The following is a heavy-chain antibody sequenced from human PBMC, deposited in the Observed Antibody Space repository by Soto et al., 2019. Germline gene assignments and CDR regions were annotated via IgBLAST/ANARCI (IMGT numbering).Heavy chain of an antibody. CDR3: ARATYDYGYFGL. V-gene: IGHV4-30-4*01. CDR1: GGSISSGDSY. J-gene: IGHJ2*01. CDR2: IYYSGRT. D-gene: IGHD3-22*01. Sequence: QVQLQESGPGLVKPSQTLSLTCTVSGGSISSGDSYWSWIRQPPGKRLEWMGYIYYSGRTFYNPSLKRRVSITVDTSKNQLSLKLSSVTAADTAVYSCARATYDYGYFGLWGRGTLVTVSS.